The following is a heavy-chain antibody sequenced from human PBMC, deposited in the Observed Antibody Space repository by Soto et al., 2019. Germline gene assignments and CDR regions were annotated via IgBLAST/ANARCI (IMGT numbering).Heavy chain of an antibody. V-gene: IGHV4-38-2*02. CDR1: GFAISRGFY. Sequence: SETLSLTCTVSGFAISRGFYWSWVRQPPGKGLEWIGSIYPSVSSYHNPSLATRLRLSIDTSKNQFTLNLTSVTAADTALYFCAREKVGTTFFDNWGQGIQVTVS. D-gene: IGHD1-1*01. J-gene: IGHJ4*02. CDR2: IYPSVSS. CDR3: AREKVGTTFFDN.